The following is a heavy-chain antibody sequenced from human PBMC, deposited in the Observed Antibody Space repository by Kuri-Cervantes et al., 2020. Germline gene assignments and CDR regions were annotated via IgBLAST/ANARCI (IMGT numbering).Heavy chain of an antibody. J-gene: IGHJ4*02. Sequence: SETLSLTCAVSGGSFSDCYWSWIRQPPGKGLEWIGEINHGGSANYNPSLKSRATISVDTSKNQFSLKLSSVTAADTAVYYCAGGARRQATKFDYWGQGTLVTVSS. V-gene: IGHV4-34*01. CDR3: AGGARRQATKFDY. CDR2: INHGGSA. CDR1: GGSFSDCY. D-gene: IGHD5-24*01.